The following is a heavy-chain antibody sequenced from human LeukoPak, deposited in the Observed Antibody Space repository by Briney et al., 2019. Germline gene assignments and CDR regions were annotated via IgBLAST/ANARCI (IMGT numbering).Heavy chain of an antibody. CDR1: GFTFRSYA. CDR2: ISYDGSSK. D-gene: IGHD5/OR15-5a*01. J-gene: IGHJ6*02. V-gene: IGHV3-30*04. Sequence: GGSLRLSCAASGFTFRSYAMHWVRQAPGKGLVWEAAISYDGSSKYYANSVKGRITISRDNSKNTLFLEMNSLRAEDTAIYYCARGYTYSVLGGYQYPVDVWGQGTTVTVS. CDR3: ARGYTYSVLGGYQYPVDV.